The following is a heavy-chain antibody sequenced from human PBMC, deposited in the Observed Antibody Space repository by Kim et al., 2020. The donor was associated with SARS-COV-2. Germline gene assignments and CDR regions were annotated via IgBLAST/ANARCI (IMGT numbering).Heavy chain of an antibody. CDR2: ISSSGSTI. D-gene: IGHD6-6*01. CDR3: ARVFVAARPGGGGPFDY. V-gene: IGHV3-48*03. J-gene: IGHJ4*02. Sequence: GGSLRLSCAASGFTFSSYEMNWVRQAPGKGLEWVSYISSSGSTIYYADSVKGRFTISRDNAKNSLYLQMNSLRAEDTAVYYCARVFVAARPGGGGPFDYWGQGTLVTVSS. CDR1: GFTFSSYE.